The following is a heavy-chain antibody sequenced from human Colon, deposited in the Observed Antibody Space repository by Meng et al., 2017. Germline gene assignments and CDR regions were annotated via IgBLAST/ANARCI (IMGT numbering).Heavy chain of an antibody. CDR2: IDTDGGP. CDR3: GRGGRQWAHD. Sequence: GGSLRLSCAASGFTVSSNYMSWVRQAPGKGLEWVSVIDTDGGPHYIGSVRGRFTISRDDSKNTLSLQINSLRPVDTTVCYCGRGGRQWAHDWVQGTLVTVSS. V-gene: IGHV3-66*02. D-gene: IGHD6-19*01. CDR1: GFTVSSNY. J-gene: IGHJ4*02.